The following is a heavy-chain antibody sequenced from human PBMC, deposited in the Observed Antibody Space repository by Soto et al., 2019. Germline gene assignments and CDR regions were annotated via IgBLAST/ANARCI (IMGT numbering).Heavy chain of an antibody. Sequence: LRLSCAASGFSFSKAWMSWVRLTPWKGLEWVGRIKNKTDGGITDYPAPVRDRFTISRDDSRSTLYLQMNSLKTEDTAVYYCITDPYYDFWSGYHFDYWGQGTLVTVSS. V-gene: IGHV3-15*01. CDR2: IKNKTDGGIT. D-gene: IGHD3-3*01. J-gene: IGHJ4*02. CDR1: GFSFSKAW. CDR3: ITDPYYDFWSGYHFDY.